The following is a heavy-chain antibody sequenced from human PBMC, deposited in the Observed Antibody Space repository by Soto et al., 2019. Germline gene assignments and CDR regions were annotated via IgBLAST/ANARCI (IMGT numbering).Heavy chain of an antibody. CDR3: AKDQRVYGSLHAYYGMDV. D-gene: IGHD6-6*01. J-gene: IGHJ6*02. V-gene: IGHV3-30*18. CDR2: ILYDGSKK. Sequence: GGSLRLSCAASGFTFSSYGMHWVRQAPGKGLEWVASILYDGSKKHYADSVKGRFTISRDNSKNMLYLQMSSLRGEDTAMYYCAKDQRVYGSLHAYYGMDVWGQGTTVTVSS. CDR1: GFTFSSYG.